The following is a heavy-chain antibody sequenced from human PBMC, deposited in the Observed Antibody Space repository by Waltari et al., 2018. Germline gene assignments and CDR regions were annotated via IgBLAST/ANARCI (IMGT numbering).Heavy chain of an antibody. D-gene: IGHD4-17*01. CDR1: GYPFTAYY. Sequence: QEHLVQSGAEVKKPGASVRVSCKASGYPFTAYYIHWVRQAPGQGLQWMGWINPRSGETKFSQKFQGRVTMTRDTSLNTAYMEISSLVFDDTAVYYCAREGSHLTTVNDYWGQGTQVIVSS. CDR3: AREGSHLTTVNDY. J-gene: IGHJ4*02. V-gene: IGHV1-2*02. CDR2: INPRSGET.